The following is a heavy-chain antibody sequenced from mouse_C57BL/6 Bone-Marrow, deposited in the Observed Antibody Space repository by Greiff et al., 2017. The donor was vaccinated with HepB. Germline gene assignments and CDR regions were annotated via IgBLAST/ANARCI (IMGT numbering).Heavy chain of an antibody. Sequence: VKLMESGPELVKPGASVKLSCTTSGYTFTSYDINWVKQRPGQGLEWIGWIYPRDGSTKYNDKFKGKATLNVDTSSSTAYMELHSLTSEDSAVYCCAARNGGDYWGQGTTLTVSS. CDR2: IYPRDGST. CDR3: AARNGGDY. J-gene: IGHJ2*01. CDR1: GYTFTSYD. D-gene: IGHD2-1*01. V-gene: IGHV1-85*01.